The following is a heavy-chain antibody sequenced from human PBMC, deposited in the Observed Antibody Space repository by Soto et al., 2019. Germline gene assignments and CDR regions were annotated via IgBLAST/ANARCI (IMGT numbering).Heavy chain of an antibody. Sequence: PGESLKISCKGSGYSFTSYWIGWVRQMPGKGLEWMGIIYPGDSETRYSPSFQGQVTISADKSISTAYLQWSSLKASDTAMYYCASGYCSSTSCYAVGAYWGQGTLVTVSS. J-gene: IGHJ4*02. CDR2: IYPGDSET. CDR3: ASGYCSSTSCYAVGAY. CDR1: GYSFTSYW. V-gene: IGHV5-51*01. D-gene: IGHD2-2*01.